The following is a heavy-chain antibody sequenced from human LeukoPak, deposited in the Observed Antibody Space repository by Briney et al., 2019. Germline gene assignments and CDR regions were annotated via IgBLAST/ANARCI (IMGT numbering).Heavy chain of an antibody. J-gene: IGHJ4*02. CDR2: ISGSGGST. D-gene: IGHD3-22*01. Sequence: GGSLRLSCAASGFTFSSYAMRWVRQAPGKGLEWVSAISGSGGSTYYADSVKGRFTISRDNSKNTLYLQMNSLRAEDTAVYYCAKLTSYYYDSSGYYDYWGQGTLVTVSS. V-gene: IGHV3-23*01. CDR1: GFTFSSYA. CDR3: AKLTSYYYDSSGYYDY.